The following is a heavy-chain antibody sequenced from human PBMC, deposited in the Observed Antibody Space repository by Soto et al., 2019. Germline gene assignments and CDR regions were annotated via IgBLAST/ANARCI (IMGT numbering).Heavy chain of an antibody. J-gene: IGHJ6*02. CDR1: GGTFSSYA. CDR3: GASTYYYYYGMDV. CDR2: IIPIFGTA. Sequence: SVKVSCKASGGTFSSYAISWVRQAPGQGLEWMGGIIPIFGTANYAQKFQGRVTITADESTSTAYMELSSLRSEDTAVYYCGASTYYYYYGMDVWGQGTTVTVSS. V-gene: IGHV1-69*13.